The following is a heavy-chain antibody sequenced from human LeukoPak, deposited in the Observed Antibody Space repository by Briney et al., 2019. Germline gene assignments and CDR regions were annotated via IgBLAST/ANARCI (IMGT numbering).Heavy chain of an antibody. D-gene: IGHD6-6*01. CDR2: ISSSSSYI. J-gene: IGHJ2*01. V-gene: IGHV3-21*01. CDR1: GFTFSSYS. Sequence: GGSLRLSCAASGFTFSSYSMNWVRQAPGKGLEWVSSISSSSSYIYYADSVKGRFTISRENAKNSLYLQMNSLRAEDTAVYYCARDKSSSSYPWYFDLWGRGTLVTVSS. CDR3: ARDKSSSSYPWYFDL.